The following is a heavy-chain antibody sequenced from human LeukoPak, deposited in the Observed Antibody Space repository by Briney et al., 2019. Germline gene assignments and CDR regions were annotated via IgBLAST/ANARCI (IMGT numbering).Heavy chain of an antibody. D-gene: IGHD3-3*01. J-gene: IGHJ6*03. CDR3: ARATFTYYDFWSGSYYMDV. CDR2: IYYSAST. V-gene: IGHV4-59*01. CDR1: GGSISSYY. Sequence: PSETLSLTCTVSGGSISSYYWSWIRQPPGKGLEWIGYIYYSASTNYNPSLKSRVTISVDTSKNQFSLKLSSVTAADTAVYYCARATFTYYDFWSGSYYMDVWGKGTTVTVSS.